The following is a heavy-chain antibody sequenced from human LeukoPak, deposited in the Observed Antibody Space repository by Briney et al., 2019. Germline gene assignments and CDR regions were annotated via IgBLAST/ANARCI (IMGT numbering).Heavy chain of an antibody. Sequence: PGGSLRLSCAASGIVFSNTAMNWARQSPGRGLEWVSAISGGGERTFYADSVKGRFTISRDNSKNMVYLQMNSLRADDTAIYYCGKDGGQYSCGPEFDPRGQGALVTVSS. CDR1: GIVFSNTA. CDR2: ISGGGERT. D-gene: IGHD6-19*01. V-gene: IGHV3-23*01. CDR3: GKDGGQYSCGPEFDP. J-gene: IGHJ5*02.